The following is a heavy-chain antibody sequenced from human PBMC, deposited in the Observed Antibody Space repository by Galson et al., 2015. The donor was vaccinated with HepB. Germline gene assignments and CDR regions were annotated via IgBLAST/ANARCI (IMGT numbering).Heavy chain of an antibody. CDR3: ARDLSRSEGATPLYYYYYGVDV. V-gene: IGHV3-7*05. CDR1: GFTFSNYW. CDR2: INQDGSEK. Sequence: SLRLSCAASGFTFSNYWMTWVRQAPGKGLEWVANINQDGSEKYHVGSVRGRFTISRDNARKSLNLKINTLTAEDTAVYYCARDLSRSEGATPLYYYYYGVDVWGQGTTVTDS. D-gene: IGHD2-15*01. J-gene: IGHJ6*02.